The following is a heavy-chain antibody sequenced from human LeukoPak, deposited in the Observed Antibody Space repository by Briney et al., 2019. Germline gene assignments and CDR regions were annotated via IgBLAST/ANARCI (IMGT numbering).Heavy chain of an antibody. D-gene: IGHD1-26*01. CDR3: ARAGGSYRRNLDY. J-gene: IGHJ4*02. Sequence: PGGSLRLSCAASGFTFSSYAMHWVRQAPGKGLEWVAVISYDGSNKYYADSVKGRFTISRDNSKNTLYLQMNSLRAEDTAVYYCARAGGSYRRNLDYWGQGTLVTVSS. V-gene: IGHV3-30*04. CDR1: GFTFSSYA. CDR2: ISYDGSNK.